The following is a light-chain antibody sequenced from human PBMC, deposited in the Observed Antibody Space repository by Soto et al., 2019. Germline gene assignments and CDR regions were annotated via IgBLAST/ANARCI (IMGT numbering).Light chain of an antibody. V-gene: IGKV1-9*01. Sequence: QITQSPASLSGSVGDRDTITCQASQCISSYLNWYQQKPGKAPDLLIYYASTLESGVPSRFSGSGSETEFSLTIRALQPEDFATYYCQQLSRYPLTFGGGTKVDIK. J-gene: IGKJ4*01. CDR3: QQLSRYPLT. CDR2: YAS. CDR1: QCISSY.